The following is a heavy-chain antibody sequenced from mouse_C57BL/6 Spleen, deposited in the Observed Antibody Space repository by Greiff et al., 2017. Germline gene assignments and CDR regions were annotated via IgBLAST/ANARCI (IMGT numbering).Heavy chain of an antibody. Sequence: EVQGVESGEGLVKPGGSLKLSCAASGFTFSSYAMSWVRQTPEKRLEWVAYISSGGDYIYYADTVKGRFTISRDNARNTLYLQMSSLKSEDTAMYYCTREESGEFAYWGQGTLVTVSA. CDR2: ISSGGDYI. V-gene: IGHV5-9-1*02. CDR1: GFTFSSYA. CDR3: TREESGEFAY. D-gene: IGHD4-1*01. J-gene: IGHJ3*01.